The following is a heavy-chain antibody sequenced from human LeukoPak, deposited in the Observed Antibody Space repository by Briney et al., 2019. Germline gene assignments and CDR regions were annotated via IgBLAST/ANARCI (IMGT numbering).Heavy chain of an antibody. D-gene: IGHD3-22*01. V-gene: IGHV3-30-3*01. Sequence: GGSLRPSCAASGFTFSSYAMHWVRQAPGKGLEWVAVISYDGSNKYYADSVKGRFTISRDNSKNTLYLQMNSLRAEDTAVYYCARGSYYDLSWGYWGQGTLVTVSS. CDR2: ISYDGSNK. J-gene: IGHJ4*02. CDR3: ARGSYYDLSWGY. CDR1: GFTFSSYA.